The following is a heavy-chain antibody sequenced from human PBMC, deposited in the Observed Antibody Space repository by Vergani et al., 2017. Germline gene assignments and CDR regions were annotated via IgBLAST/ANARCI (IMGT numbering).Heavy chain of an antibody. CDR3: ARLYYYDSTGSLVFDY. CDR2: IYYSGST. V-gene: IGHV4-39*07. CDR1: GGSISSSSYY. J-gene: IGHJ4*02. D-gene: IGHD3-22*01. Sequence: QLQLQESGPGLVKPSETLSLTCTVSGGSISSSSYYWGWIRQPPGKGLEWIGYIYYSGSTYYNPSLKSRLTISMDTSKNQFSLKVSSVTAADTAVYYCARLYYYDSTGSLVFDYWGPGTLVTVSS.